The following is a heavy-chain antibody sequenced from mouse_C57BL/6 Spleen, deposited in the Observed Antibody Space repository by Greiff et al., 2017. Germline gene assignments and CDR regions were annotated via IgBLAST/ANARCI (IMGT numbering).Heavy chain of an antibody. J-gene: IGHJ4*01. CDR3: ARREGSSYAMDY. Sequence: QVQLKQPGAELVKPGASVKLSCKASGYTFTSYWMHWVKQRPGQGLEWIGMIHPNSGSTNYNEKFKSKATLTVDKSSSTAYMQLSSLTSEDSAVYYCARREGSSYAMDYWGQGTSVTVSS. D-gene: IGHD1-1*01. CDR2: IHPNSGST. CDR1: GYTFTSYW. V-gene: IGHV1-64*01.